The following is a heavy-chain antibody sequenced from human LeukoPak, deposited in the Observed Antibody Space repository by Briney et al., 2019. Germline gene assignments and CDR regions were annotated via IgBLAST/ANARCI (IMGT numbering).Heavy chain of an antibody. V-gene: IGHV3-23*01. CDR3: AKGLGPLVRGVVPRTYYMDV. CDR2: ISGSGGST. CDR1: GFTFSSYE. Sequence: GGSLRLSCAVSGFTFSSYEMNWVRQAPGKGLEWVSAISGSGGSTYYADSVKGRFTISRDNSKNTLYLQMNSLGVEDTAVYYCAKGLGPLVRGVVPRTYYMDVWGRGTTVTVSS. J-gene: IGHJ6*03. D-gene: IGHD3-10*01.